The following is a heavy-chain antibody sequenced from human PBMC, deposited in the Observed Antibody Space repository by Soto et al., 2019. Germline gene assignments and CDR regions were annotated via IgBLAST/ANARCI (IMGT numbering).Heavy chain of an antibody. J-gene: IGHJ4*02. V-gene: IGHV1-18*01. Sequence: QVQLVQSGAEVKKPGASVKVSCKASGYTFSSPGVTWVRQAPGQGLEWLGWINAHSGDAKFAQNFQGRLTITTDTPTNTAYMELMSLRSDDTAVCFCACAPNEWYFGFWGQGTLVTVSS. CDR2: INAHSGDA. D-gene: IGHD2-8*01. CDR3: ACAPNEWYFGF. CDR1: GYTFSSPG.